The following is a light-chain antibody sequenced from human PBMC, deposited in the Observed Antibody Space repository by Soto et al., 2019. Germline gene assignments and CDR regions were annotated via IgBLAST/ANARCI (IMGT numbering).Light chain of an antibody. CDR2: AAS. Sequence: EIVLTQSPGTLSLSPGERVTLSCRASQTLSTNSLAWYQQRPGQTPRLLIYAASTRDTDIPDRFNGSGSGTDFALTINRLEPEDFAVYYCQQYDASPLTFGPGTTVDVK. CDR3: QQYDASPLT. V-gene: IGKV3-20*01. CDR1: QTLSTNS. J-gene: IGKJ3*01.